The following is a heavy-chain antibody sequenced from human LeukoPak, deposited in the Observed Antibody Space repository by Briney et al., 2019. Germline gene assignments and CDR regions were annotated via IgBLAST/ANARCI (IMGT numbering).Heavy chain of an antibody. CDR2: XNHSGST. D-gene: IGHD3-3*01. CDR3: AREVEDNYDFWSGYYGMRYFDY. Sequence: WXWXXXXPGKGLEWIGEXNHSGSTNYNPSLKSRVTISVDTSKNQFSLKLSSVTAADTAVYYCAREVEDNYDFWSGYYGMRYFDYWGQGTLVTVSS. J-gene: IGHJ4*02. V-gene: IGHV4-34*01.